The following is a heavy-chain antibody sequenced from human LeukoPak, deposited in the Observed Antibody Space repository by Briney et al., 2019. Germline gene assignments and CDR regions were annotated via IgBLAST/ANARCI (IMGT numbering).Heavy chain of an antibody. CDR1: GFTFSSYS. J-gene: IGHJ6*02. CDR2: ISSSSSYI. Sequence: GGSLRLSCAASGFTFSSYSMNWVRQAPGKGLEWVSSISSSSSYIYYADSVKGRFTISRDNAKNSLYLQMNSLRAEDTAVYYCARDPRLAYCGGDCYTYYYYGMDVWGQGTTVTVSS. CDR3: ARDPRLAYCGGDCYTYYYYGMDV. V-gene: IGHV3-21*01. D-gene: IGHD2-21*02.